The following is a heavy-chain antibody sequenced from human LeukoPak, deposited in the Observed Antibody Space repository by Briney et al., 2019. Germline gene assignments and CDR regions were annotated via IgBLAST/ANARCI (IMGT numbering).Heavy chain of an antibody. V-gene: IGHV1-8*01. D-gene: IGHD3-10*01. CDR3: ARSGTGSYIYYYYYGMDV. J-gene: IGHJ6*02. Sequence: ASVKVSCKASGYTFTSYDINWVRQATGQGLEWTGWMNPNSGNTGYAQKFQGRVTMTRNTSISTAYMELSSLRSEDTAVYYCARSGTGSYIYYYYYGMDVWGQGTTVTVSS. CDR1: GYTFTSYD. CDR2: MNPNSGNT.